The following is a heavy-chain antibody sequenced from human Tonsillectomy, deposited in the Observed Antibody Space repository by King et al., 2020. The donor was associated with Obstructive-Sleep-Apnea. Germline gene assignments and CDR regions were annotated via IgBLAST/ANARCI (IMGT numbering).Heavy chain of an antibody. D-gene: IGHD3-3*01. Sequence: VQLVESGGGLVQPGGSLRLSCAASGFAFGSYWMSWVRQAPGEGLEWVANIKEDGSETFYVDSVKGRFTISRDNAKNSVYLQMNSLRAEDTAVYYCAXGPHLDDYCGQGTLVTVSS. J-gene: IGHJ4*02. V-gene: IGHV3-7*03. CDR2: IKEDGSET. CDR1: GFAFGSYW. CDR3: AXGPHLDDY.